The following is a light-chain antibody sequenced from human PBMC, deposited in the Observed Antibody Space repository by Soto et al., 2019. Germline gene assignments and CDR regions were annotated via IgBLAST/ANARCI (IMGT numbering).Light chain of an antibody. J-gene: IGLJ2*01. CDR2: EVS. Sequence: QSVLTQPASPPPPPPPPPTISCTGTSSDVGGWNFVSWYQQHPGKAPKLMIYEVSSRPSGVSNRFSGSKSGDTASLTISGLQPEDEADYYCSSYTSSTTLIFGGRTKVTVL. CDR1: SSDVGGWNF. V-gene: IGLV2-14*01. CDR3: SSYTSSTTLI.